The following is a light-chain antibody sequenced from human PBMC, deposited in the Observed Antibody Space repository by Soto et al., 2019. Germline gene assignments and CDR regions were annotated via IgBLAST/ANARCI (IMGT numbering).Light chain of an antibody. CDR1: QSVGTN. CDR3: QQYHNWPLT. CDR2: SAS. J-gene: IGKJ4*01. V-gene: IGKV3-15*01. Sequence: EIVMTQSPVTLSVSPGERATLSCRASQSVGTNLAWYQQKPGQGPRLLIYSASTGATGIPARFSASGSGTEFTLTISTLQSEDFAVYYCQQYHNWPLTFGGGTKVEI.